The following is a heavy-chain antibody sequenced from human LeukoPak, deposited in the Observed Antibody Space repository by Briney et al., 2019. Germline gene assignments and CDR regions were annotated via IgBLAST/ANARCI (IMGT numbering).Heavy chain of an antibody. CDR1: GFTFSSYS. J-gene: IGHJ4*02. Sequence: GGSLRLSCAASGFTFSSYSMNWVRQAPGKGLEWVSAISGSGGSTYYADSVKGRFTISRDNSKNTLYLQMNSLRAEDTAVYYCAKDPPIAVAGTDYWGQGTLVTVSS. V-gene: IGHV3-23*01. CDR3: AKDPPIAVAGTDY. CDR2: ISGSGGST. D-gene: IGHD6-19*01.